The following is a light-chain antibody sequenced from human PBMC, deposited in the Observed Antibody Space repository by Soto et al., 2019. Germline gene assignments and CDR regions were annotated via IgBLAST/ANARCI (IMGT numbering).Light chain of an antibody. CDR1: QSVSSN. CDR2: GAS. CDR3: QQRSNWPT. V-gene: IGKV3-11*01. J-gene: IGKJ5*01. Sequence: TQSPDPLSVSPGERATLSCRASQSVSSNLAWYQQKPGQAPRLLIYGASNRATGIPDRFSGSGSGTDFTLTISSLEPEDFAVYYCQQRSNWPTFGQGTRLEIK.